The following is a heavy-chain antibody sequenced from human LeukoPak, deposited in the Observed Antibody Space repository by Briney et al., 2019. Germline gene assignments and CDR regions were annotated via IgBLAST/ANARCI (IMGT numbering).Heavy chain of an antibody. J-gene: IGHJ6*02. CDR2: IKQDGSEK. CDR1: GFTFSSYW. CDR3: ARDLLPVYYDYVWGSYRRGMDV. V-gene: IGHV3-7*01. Sequence: GGSLRLSCAASGFTFSSYWMSWVRQAPGKGLEWVANIKQDGSEKYYVDSVKGRFTISRDNAKNSLYLQMNSLRAEDTAVYYCARDLLPVYYDYVWGSYRRGMDVWGQGTTVTVSS. D-gene: IGHD3-16*02.